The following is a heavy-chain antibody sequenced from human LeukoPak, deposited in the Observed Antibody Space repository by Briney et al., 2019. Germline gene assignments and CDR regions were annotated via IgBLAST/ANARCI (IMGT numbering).Heavy chain of an antibody. CDR1: GGTFNSHA. V-gene: IGHV1-69*06. CDR2: FIPFFGSS. D-gene: IGHD6-19*01. Sequence: SMKVSYKTSGGTFNSHAINWVRQAPGQGLEWMGRFIPFFGSSSYAQKFQGRLTITADRSTGTAYIEMGSLTSEDTAIYYCARDKGEVAGTFDSWGQGTLITVSS. CDR3: ARDKGEVAGTFDS. J-gene: IGHJ4*02.